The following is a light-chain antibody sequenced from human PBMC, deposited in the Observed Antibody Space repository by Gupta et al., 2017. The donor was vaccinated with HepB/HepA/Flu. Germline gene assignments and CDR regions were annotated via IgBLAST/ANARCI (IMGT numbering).Light chain of an antibody. CDR2: QAS. Sequence: DIQMTQSPSTLSASVGDRVTITCRASQSFNSKLAWYQQKPGKAPKLLIYQASNLESGVTSRFSGSGSGTEFTLTISSLQTDDFATYYCQQYYTYSWTFGQGTKVEIK. J-gene: IGKJ1*01. CDR1: QSFNSK. CDR3: QQYYTYSWT. V-gene: IGKV1-5*03.